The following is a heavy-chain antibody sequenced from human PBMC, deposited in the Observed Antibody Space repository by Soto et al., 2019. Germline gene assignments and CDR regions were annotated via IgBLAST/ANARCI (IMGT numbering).Heavy chain of an antibody. CDR3: ARGTVGANGYYYYGMDV. CDR1: GGSISSYY. CDR2: IYYSGST. D-gene: IGHD1-26*01. Sequence: SETLSLTCTVSGGSISSYYWSWIRQPPGKGLEWIGYIYYSGSTNYNPSLKSRVTISVDTSKNQFSLKLSSVTAADTAVYYCARGTVGANGYYYYGMDVWGQGTTVTVSS. J-gene: IGHJ6*02. V-gene: IGHV4-59*01.